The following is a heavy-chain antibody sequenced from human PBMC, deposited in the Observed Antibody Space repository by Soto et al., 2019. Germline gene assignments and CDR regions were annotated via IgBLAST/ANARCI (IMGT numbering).Heavy chain of an antibody. J-gene: IGHJ6*03. V-gene: IGHV1-18*01. CDR2: ISAYNGNT. CDR3: ARANGDYTNDYYYMDV. D-gene: IGHD4-17*01. CDR1: GYTFTSYG. Sequence: ASVKVSCKASGYTFTSYGISWVRQAPGQGLEWMGWISAYNGNTNYAQKLQGRVTMTTDTSTSTAYMELRSLRSDDTAVYYCARANGDYTNDYYYMDVWGKGTTVTVSS.